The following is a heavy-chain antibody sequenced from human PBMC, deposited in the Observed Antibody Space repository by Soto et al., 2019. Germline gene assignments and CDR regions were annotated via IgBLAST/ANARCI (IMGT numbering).Heavy chain of an antibody. D-gene: IGHD7-27*01. Sequence: QVQLQESGPGLVKPSQTLSLTCTVSGGSISSGDYYWSWIRQSPGKGLEWIGHIYDRGSTYSNPSLNSRVFILVDTSTNQFSLTLNSVTAADTAVYYCARGLSGDKVDYWGRGTLVTVSS. V-gene: IGHV4-30-4*01. CDR1: GGSISSGDYY. CDR2: IYDRGST. CDR3: ARGLSGDKVDY. J-gene: IGHJ4*02.